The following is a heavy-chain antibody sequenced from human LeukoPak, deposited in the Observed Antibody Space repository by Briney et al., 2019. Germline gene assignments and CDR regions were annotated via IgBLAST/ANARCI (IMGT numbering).Heavy chain of an antibody. CDR1: GGSISSSSYY. CDR3: ARDGSDKGSGYRLPLWFDP. D-gene: IGHD3-22*01. CDR2: IYYSGST. Sequence: PSETLSLTCTVSGGSISSSSYYWGWIRQPPGKGLEWIGSIYYSGSTYYNPSLKSRVTISVDTSKNQFSLKLSSVTAADTAVYYCARDGSDKGSGYRLPLWFDPWGQGTLVTVSS. J-gene: IGHJ5*02. V-gene: IGHV4-39*07.